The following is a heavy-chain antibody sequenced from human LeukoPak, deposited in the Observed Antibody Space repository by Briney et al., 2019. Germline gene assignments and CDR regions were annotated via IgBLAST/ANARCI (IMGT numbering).Heavy chain of an antibody. CDR3: ARRSRYYGSGTNWFDP. D-gene: IGHD3-10*01. V-gene: IGHV1-8*02. CDR2: MNPNSGNT. Sequence: GASVKVSCKASGGTFSSYAINWVRQATGQGLEWMGWMNPNSGNTGYAQKFQGRITMTRNTSISTAYMELSSLRSEDTAVYYCARRSRYYGSGTNWFDPWGQGTLVTVSS. CDR1: GGTFSSYA. J-gene: IGHJ5*02.